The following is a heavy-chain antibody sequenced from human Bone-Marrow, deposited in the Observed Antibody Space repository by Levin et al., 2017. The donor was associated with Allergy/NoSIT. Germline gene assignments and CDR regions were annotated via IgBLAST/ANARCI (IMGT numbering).Heavy chain of an antibody. V-gene: IGHV3-30*03. CDR3: AGPLNLVATGY. J-gene: IGHJ4*02. CDR1: GFTFSDYG. Sequence: PGESLKISCAASGFTFSDYGMHWIRQAPGKGLEWVAVISKDGNDIEYADSVKGRFSISRDNLNQILYLQLNSLSSEDTAVYYCAGPLNLVATGYWGQGTLVTVSS. D-gene: IGHD5-12*01. CDR2: ISKDGNDI.